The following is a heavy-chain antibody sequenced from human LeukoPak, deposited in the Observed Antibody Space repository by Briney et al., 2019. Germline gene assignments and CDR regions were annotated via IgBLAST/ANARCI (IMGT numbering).Heavy chain of an antibody. Sequence: ASVKVSCKASGYKFTDYYIHWLRQAPGEGLDWMGWINPNNGGTDYAQKFEGRVTMTRDTSISTAYMDVSSLRSDDTAIYYCAKEDNSGYYSFDYWGQGALLTVSS. V-gene: IGHV1-2*02. J-gene: IGHJ4*02. CDR1: GYKFTDYY. D-gene: IGHD3-22*01. CDR2: INPNNGGT. CDR3: AKEDNSGYYSFDY.